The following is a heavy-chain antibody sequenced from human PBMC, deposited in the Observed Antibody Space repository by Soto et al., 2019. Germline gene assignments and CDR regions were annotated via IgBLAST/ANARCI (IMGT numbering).Heavy chain of an antibody. J-gene: IGHJ4*02. CDR2: IYRTGST. D-gene: IGHD1-7*01. CDR3: ASRDPGTSVDY. V-gene: IGHV4-4*02. Sequence: SETLSLTCAVSGGSFTGNNWWTWVRQPPGQGLEWIGEIYRTGSTNYNPSLKGRVTISLDKSENQFSLKVTSLTAADTAVYYCASRDPGTSVDYWGQGTLVTVSS. CDR1: GGSFTGNNW.